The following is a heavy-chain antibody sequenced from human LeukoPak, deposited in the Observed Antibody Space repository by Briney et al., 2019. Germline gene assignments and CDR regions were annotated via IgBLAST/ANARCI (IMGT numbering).Heavy chain of an antibody. D-gene: IGHD6-19*01. J-gene: IGHJ6*04. CDR1: GFTFSSYW. V-gene: IGHV3-74*01. CDR3: AKAGPYSSGWYGLDV. Sequence: GSLRLSCAASGFTFSSYWMHWVRQAPGKGLVWVSRINSDGSSTSYADSVKGRFTISRDNAKNTLYLQMNSLRAEDTAVYYCAKAGPYSSGWYGLDVWGKGTTVTISS. CDR2: INSDGSST.